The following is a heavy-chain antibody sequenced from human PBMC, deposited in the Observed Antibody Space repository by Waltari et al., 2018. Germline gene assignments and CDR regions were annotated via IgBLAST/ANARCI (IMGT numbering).Heavy chain of an antibody. Sequence: QLQLQESGPGLVKPSETLSLTCTVSGGSIISATYYWGWIRQPPGQGLEWIGSRYYSGSTSYHPSLKSRVTVSVDTYKNQFSLKLNSVTAADTAVYYCAREYYYDTRWIDYWGQGTQVTVSS. D-gene: IGHD3-22*01. V-gene: IGHV4-39*07. CDR1: GGSIISATYY. J-gene: IGHJ4*02. CDR2: RYYSGST. CDR3: AREYYYDTRWIDY.